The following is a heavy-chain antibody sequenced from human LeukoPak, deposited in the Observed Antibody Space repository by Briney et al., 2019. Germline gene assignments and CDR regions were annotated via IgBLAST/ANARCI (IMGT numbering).Heavy chain of an antibody. CDR3: ARRYYGSGSYYSWFDA. J-gene: IGHJ5*02. Sequence: GASLQISCKGSGYSFTSYWIGWVRQMPGKGLEGMGIIYPGDSDTRYSPSFQGQVTISADKSIRTAYLQWSSLKASDTAMYYCARRYYGSGSYYSWFDAWGQGTLVTVSS. CDR2: IYPGDSDT. D-gene: IGHD3-10*01. CDR1: GYSFTSYW. V-gene: IGHV5-51*01.